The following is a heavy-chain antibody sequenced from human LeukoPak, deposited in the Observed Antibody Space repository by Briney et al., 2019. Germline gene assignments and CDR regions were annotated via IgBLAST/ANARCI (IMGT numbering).Heavy chain of an antibody. V-gene: IGHV3-23*01. D-gene: IGHD1-7*01. CDR3: AKDSYNWNYGLFDY. J-gene: IGHJ4*02. CDR1: GFTFSSYA. Sequence: GGSLRLSCAASGFTFSSYAMSWVRQAPGKGLEWVSGIRGGGGSTFYGDSVKGRFTISRDSSKNTLYLQMNSLRAEDTAIYYCAKDSYNWNYGLFDYWGQGTLVTVSS. CDR2: IRGGGGST.